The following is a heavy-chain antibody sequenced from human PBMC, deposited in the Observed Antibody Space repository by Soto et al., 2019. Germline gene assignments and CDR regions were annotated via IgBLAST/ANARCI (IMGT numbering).Heavy chain of an antibody. Sequence: EVQLLDSGGGLVQPGGSLRLSCAASGFTFSNYSMTWVRQGPGKGLEWVSGISGSGGRSYYADSVKRRCTIYRDNSKSTFNEHKNSLRAEDTAVYYFATAYFVWPSEQPYYFDYWGQGTLVTVSS. CDR2: ISGSGGRS. V-gene: IGHV3-23*01. J-gene: IGHJ4*02. CDR1: GFTFSNYS. CDR3: ATAYFVWPSEQPYYFDY. D-gene: IGHD3-16*01.